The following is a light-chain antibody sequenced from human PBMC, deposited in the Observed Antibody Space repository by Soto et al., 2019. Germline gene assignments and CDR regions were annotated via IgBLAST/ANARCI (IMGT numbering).Light chain of an antibody. Sequence: DIVMTQSPLSLPVTPGEPASISCTSSQSLLQSNVYSYLDWYLQKPGQSPQLLIYLGSNRASGVPDRFSGSGSGTDFTLKISRVEAEDVGVYYCMQARQTLMYTFGQGTKLEIK. CDR3: MQARQTLMYT. J-gene: IGKJ2*01. V-gene: IGKV2-28*01. CDR1: QSLLQSNVYSY. CDR2: LGS.